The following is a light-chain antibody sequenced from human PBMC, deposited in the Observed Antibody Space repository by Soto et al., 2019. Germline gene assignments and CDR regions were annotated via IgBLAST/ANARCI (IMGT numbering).Light chain of an antibody. V-gene: IGKV3-20*01. CDR3: QQSYSTPLT. CDR2: GAS. CDR1: QSVSSSY. J-gene: IGKJ4*01. Sequence: ILLTQSPGTLSLSPGERATLSCRASQSVSSSYLAWYQQKPGQAPRLLIYGASSRATGIPDRFSGSGSGTDFTLTISSLQPEDFATYYCQQSYSTPLTFGGGTKVDIK.